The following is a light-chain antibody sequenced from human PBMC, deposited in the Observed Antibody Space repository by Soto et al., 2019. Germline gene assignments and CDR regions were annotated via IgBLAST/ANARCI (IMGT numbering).Light chain of an antibody. Sequence: EIVLTQSPGTLSLSPGERATLSCRASQSVGSRYLAWYQQKPGQAPRLLIYGASSRATGIPDRFSGSESGTDFTLTGSRLEPEDSAVYYCQHYGRSPWTVGQGTKVEIK. CDR3: QHYGRSPWT. V-gene: IGKV3-20*01. CDR2: GAS. CDR1: QSVGSRY. J-gene: IGKJ1*01.